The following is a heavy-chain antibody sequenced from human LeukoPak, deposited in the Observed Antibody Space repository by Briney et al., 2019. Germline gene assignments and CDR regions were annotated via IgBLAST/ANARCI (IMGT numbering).Heavy chain of an antibody. Sequence: GGSLRLSCAASGFTFSSYSMNWVRQAPGKGLEWVSYISSSSSTIYYADSVKGRFTISRDNAKNSLYLQMNSLRAEDTAVYYCAREGDSSSQLYGFDYWGQGTLVTVSS. CDR1: GFTFSSYS. CDR3: AREGDSSSQLYGFDY. J-gene: IGHJ4*02. V-gene: IGHV3-48*04. CDR2: ISSSSSTI. D-gene: IGHD6-13*01.